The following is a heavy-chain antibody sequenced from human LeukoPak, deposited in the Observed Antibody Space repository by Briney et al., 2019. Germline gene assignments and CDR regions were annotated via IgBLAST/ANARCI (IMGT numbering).Heavy chain of an antibody. Sequence: GESLKISCKGSGCSFTSYWVAWVRQMPGKGLEWMGIIYPRDSDTRYSPSFQGQVTISADKSISTAYLQWSNLKASDTAMYYCARRGWGYCSSTSCGNWFDPWGQGTLVTVSS. CDR2: IYPRDSDT. CDR1: GCSFTSYW. V-gene: IGHV5-51*01. J-gene: IGHJ5*02. D-gene: IGHD2-2*01. CDR3: ARRGWGYCSSTSCGNWFDP.